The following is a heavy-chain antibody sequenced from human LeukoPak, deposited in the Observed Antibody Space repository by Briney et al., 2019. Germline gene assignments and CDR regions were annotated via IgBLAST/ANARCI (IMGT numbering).Heavy chain of an antibody. CDR2: IYSGGST. CDR1: GFTVSSNY. D-gene: IGHD3-3*01. CDR3: ARDYWSGNYYYYYYMDV. V-gene: IGHV3-66*02. J-gene: IGHJ6*03. Sequence: GGSLRLSCAASGFTVSSNYMSWVRQAPGKGLEWVSVIYSGGSTYYEDSVKGRFTISRDNSKNTLYLQMNSLRAEDTAVYYCARDYWSGNYYYYYYMDVWGKGTTVTVSS.